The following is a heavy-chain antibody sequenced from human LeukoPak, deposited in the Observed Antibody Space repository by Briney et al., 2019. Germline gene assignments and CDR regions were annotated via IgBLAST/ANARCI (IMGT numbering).Heavy chain of an antibody. CDR1: GDSIRSYY. CDR3: ARLQRVTLAGPDYWFFDL. Sequence: PSETLSLTCTVSGDSIRSYYWSWIRQPPEKGLEWIGYSFYSGSTNYNPSLKSRVTISIDTSKTQFSLKMNSVTDGDTAVYYCARLQRVTLAGPDYWFFDLWGRGTLVTVSS. D-gene: IGHD6-19*01. J-gene: IGHJ2*01. CDR2: SFYSGST. V-gene: IGHV4-59*01.